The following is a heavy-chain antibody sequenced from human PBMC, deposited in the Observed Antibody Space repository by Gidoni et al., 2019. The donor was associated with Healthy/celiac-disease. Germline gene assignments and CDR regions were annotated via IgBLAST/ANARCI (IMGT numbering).Heavy chain of an antibody. CDR3: ARADTVWQWLVLY. V-gene: IGHV3-74*01. CDR1: GFTFSSDW. CDR2: INSDGSST. J-gene: IGHJ4*02. D-gene: IGHD6-19*01. Sequence: EVQLVESGGGLVQPGGSLRLSCSASGFTFSSDWMHWVRQAPGKRLVWVSRINSDGSSTSYADSVKGRFTISRDNAKNTLYLQMNSLRAEDTAVYYCARADTVWQWLVLYWGQGTLVTVSS.